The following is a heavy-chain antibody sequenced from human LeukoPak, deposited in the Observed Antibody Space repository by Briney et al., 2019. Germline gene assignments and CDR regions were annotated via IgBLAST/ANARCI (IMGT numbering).Heavy chain of an antibody. CDR1: GFTFSSYA. V-gene: IGHV3-23*01. J-gene: IGHJ4*02. CDR2: ISGSGGST. CDR3: AKDWDPSSTVVSHYFDY. Sequence: GGSLRLSCAASGFTFSSYAMSWVRQAPGKGLEWVSAISGSGGSTYYADSVKGRFTISRDNSKNTLYLQMNSLRAEDTAVYYCAKDWDPSSTVVSHYFDYWGQGTLVTVSS. D-gene: IGHD4-23*01.